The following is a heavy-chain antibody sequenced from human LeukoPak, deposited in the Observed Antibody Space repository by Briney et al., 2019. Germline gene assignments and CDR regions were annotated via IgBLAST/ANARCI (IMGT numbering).Heavy chain of an antibody. CDR1: GFTFGDYA. CDR2: IRSKAYGGTT. CDR3: TRLKLGKRPHQYYDFWSGYYNYYYYGMDV. V-gene: IGHV3-49*04. D-gene: IGHD3-3*01. Sequence: GGSLRLSCTASGFTFGDYAMSWVRQAPGKGLEWVGFIRSKAYGGTTEYAASVKGRFTISRDDSKSIAYLQMNSLKTEDTAVYYCTRLKLGKRPHQYYDFWSGYYNYYYYGMDVWGQGTTVTVSS. J-gene: IGHJ6*02.